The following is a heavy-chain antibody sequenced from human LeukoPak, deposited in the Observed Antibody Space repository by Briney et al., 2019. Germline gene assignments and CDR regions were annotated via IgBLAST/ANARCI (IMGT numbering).Heavy chain of an antibody. CDR3: ARDPWVAVAYNWFDP. V-gene: IGHV1-2*02. J-gene: IGHJ5*02. CDR1: GYTFTGYY. Sequence: GASVKVSCKASGYTFTGYYMHWVRQAPGQGLEWMGWINPNSGGTNYAQKFQGRVTMTRDTSINTAYMELSRLRSDDTAVYYCARDPWVAVAYNWFDPWGQGTLVTVSS. D-gene: IGHD6-19*01. CDR2: INPNSGGT.